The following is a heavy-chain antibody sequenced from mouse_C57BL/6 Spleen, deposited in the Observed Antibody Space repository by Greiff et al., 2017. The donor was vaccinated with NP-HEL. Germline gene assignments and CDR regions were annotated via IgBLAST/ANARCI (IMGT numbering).Heavy chain of an antibody. Sequence: QVQLKQPGAELVKPGASVKMSCKASGYTFTSYWITWVKQRPGQGLEWIGDIYPGSGSTNYNEKFKSKATLTVDTSSSTAYMQLSSLTSEDSAVYYCARGIYYDYDEDYYAMDYWGQGTSVTVSS. V-gene: IGHV1-55*01. J-gene: IGHJ4*01. CDR1: GYTFTSYW. CDR3: ARGIYYDYDEDYYAMDY. D-gene: IGHD2-4*01. CDR2: IYPGSGST.